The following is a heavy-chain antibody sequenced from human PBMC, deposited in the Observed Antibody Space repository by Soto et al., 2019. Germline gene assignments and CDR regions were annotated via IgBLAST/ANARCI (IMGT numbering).Heavy chain of an antibody. CDR1: GFTFSSYG. CDR3: AKVDGYYYGMDV. J-gene: IGHJ6*02. D-gene: IGHD3-9*01. CDR2: ISYDGSNE. V-gene: IGHV3-30*18. Sequence: QVQLVESGGGVVQPGRSLRLSCAASGFTFSSYGMHWVRQAPGKGLEWVAVISYDGSNEYYADSVKGRFTISRDNSKNTLYLQMNSLRAEDTAVYYCAKVDGYYYGMDVWGHGSTVTVS.